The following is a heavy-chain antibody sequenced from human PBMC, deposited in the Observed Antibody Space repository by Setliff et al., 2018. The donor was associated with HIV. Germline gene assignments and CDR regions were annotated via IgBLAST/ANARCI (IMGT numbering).Heavy chain of an antibody. J-gene: IGHJ4*02. Sequence: SETLSLTCAVYGESFSDYYWSWIRQPAGKGLEWIGRIYTSGSTNYNPSLKSRVTISVDTSKNQFSLKLTSVTAADTAVYYCVRWYYCVSGACYRADYWGQGTMVTVSS. V-gene: IGHV4-59*10. CDR1: GESFSDYY. CDR2: IYTSGST. D-gene: IGHD2-21*02. CDR3: VRWYYCVSGACYRADY.